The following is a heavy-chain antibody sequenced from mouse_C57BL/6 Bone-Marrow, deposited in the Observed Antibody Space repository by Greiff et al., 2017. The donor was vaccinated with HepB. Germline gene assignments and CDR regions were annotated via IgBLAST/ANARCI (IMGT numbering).Heavy chain of an antibody. Sequence: EVLGVESGGGLVQPGGSLKLSCAASGFTLSDYGMAWVRHAPRKGPEWVAFISNLAYSIYYADTVTGRFTISRENAKNTLYLEMSSLRSEDTAMYYCAYGSSLAWFAYWGQGTLVTVSA. V-gene: IGHV5-15*01. J-gene: IGHJ3*01. CDR1: GFTLSDYG. D-gene: IGHD1-1*01. CDR2: ISNLAYSI. CDR3: AYGSSLAWFAY.